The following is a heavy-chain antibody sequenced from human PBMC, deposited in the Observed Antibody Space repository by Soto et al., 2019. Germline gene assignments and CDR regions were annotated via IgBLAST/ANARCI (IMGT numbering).Heavy chain of an antibody. Sequence: PSETLSLTCNVSGGSISNSYWTWIRQPPGKRLEWIGYIYYSGFTTYNPSLKSRVTMSIDTPKSQFSLKLRSVTSADTAVYYCARDVEKYGWFDPWGQGTLVTVSS. CDR1: GGSISNSY. CDR2: IYYSGFT. J-gene: IGHJ5*02. CDR3: ARDVEKYGWFDP. V-gene: IGHV4-59*12. D-gene: IGHD2-2*01.